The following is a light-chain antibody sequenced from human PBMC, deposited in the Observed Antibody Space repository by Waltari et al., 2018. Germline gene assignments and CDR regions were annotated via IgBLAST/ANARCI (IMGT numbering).Light chain of an antibody. Sequence: QSALTHPASVSGSPGQSITISCTGSSRDIGGYNYVSWYQQYPGKAPKVLLYCVYNRPAGVSDRFSGSKLDNTASLTISGLRAEDEAAYFCCSYTSISTVVFGGGTKVTVL. CDR1: SRDIGGYNY. J-gene: IGLJ2*01. CDR2: CVY. CDR3: CSYTSISTVV. V-gene: IGLV2-14*03.